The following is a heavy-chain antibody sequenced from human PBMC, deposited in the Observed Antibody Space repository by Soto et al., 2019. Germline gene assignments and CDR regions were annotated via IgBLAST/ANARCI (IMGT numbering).Heavy chain of an antibody. CDR2: VYYSDST. V-gene: IGHV4-59*01. D-gene: IGHD6-13*01. CDR1: GGPIGSYY. J-gene: IGHJ6*02. Sequence: QVQLQESGPGLVKPSETLSLTCTVSGGPIGSYYWSWIRQSPGKGLEWIGCVYYSDSTNYNPSLKSRVTISLDRSKNQFCLRLSSVTAADTAVYYCARTEASSWSFFYYGMDVWGQGTAVAVSS. CDR3: ARTEASSWSFFYYGMDV.